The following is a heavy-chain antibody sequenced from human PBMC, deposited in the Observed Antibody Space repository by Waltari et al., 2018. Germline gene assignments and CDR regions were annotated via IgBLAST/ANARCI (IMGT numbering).Heavy chain of an antibody. D-gene: IGHD6-19*01. V-gene: IGHV4-39*01. CDR3: ARIHQAVAAPRGEYFQH. CDR1: GGSISSSSYY. CDR2: IYYSGST. J-gene: IGHJ1*01. Sequence: QLQLQESGPGLVKPSETLPLTCTVSGGSISSSSYYCGWIRQHPGKGLEWIGSIYYSGSTYYNPSLKSRVTISVDTSKNQFSLKLSSVTAADTAVYYCARIHQAVAAPRGEYFQHWGQGTLVTVSS.